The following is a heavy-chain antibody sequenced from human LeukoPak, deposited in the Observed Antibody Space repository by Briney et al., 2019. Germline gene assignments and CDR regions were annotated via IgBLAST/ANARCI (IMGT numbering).Heavy chain of an antibody. J-gene: IGHJ4*02. V-gene: IGHV3-21*01. D-gene: IGHD6-13*01. CDR1: GFTFSSYS. Sequence: GGSLRLSCAASGFTFSSYSMNWVRQAPGKGLEWVSSISSSNSYIYNADSVKGRFTISRDNAKNSLYLQMNSLRTEDTGVYYCAREAAAAGDYWGQGTLVTVSP. CDR3: AREAAAAGDY. CDR2: ISSSNSYI.